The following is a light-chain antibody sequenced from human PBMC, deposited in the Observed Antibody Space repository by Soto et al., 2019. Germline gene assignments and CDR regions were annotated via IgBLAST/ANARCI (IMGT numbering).Light chain of an antibody. CDR2: AVN. CDR3: SSYAGSNNYV. CDR1: SSDFGGYKY. V-gene: IGLV2-8*01. J-gene: IGLJ1*01. Sequence: QPALTQPPSASGSPGQSVTISCTGTSSDFGGYKYVSWYQQYPGKAPKLMIYAVNKRPSGVPDRFSGSKSGNTASLTVSGLQAEDEADYYCSSYAGSNNYVFGTGTKVTVL.